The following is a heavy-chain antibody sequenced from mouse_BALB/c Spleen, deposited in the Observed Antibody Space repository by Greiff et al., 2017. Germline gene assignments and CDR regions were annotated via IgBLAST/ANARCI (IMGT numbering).Heavy chain of an antibody. D-gene: IGHD2-1*01. CDR2: ISSGGSYT. J-gene: IGHJ3*01. CDR1: GFTFSSYA. CDR3: ARGGYGNSAWFAY. Sequence: EVQLVESGGGLVKPGGSLKLSCAASGFTFSSYAMSWVRQSPEKRLEWVAEISSGGSYTYYPDTVTGRFTISRDNAKNTLYLEMSSLRSEDTAMYYCARGGYGNSAWFAYWGQGTLVTVSA. V-gene: IGHV5-9-4*01.